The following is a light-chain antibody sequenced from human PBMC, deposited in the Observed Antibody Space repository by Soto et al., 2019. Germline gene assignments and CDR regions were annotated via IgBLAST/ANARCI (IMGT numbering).Light chain of an antibody. CDR3: QEYGSLPRT. CDR2: GAS. CDR1: QSVGSY. Sequence: EIVLTQSPATLSLSPGERATLSFRTSQSVGSYLAWYQQKPGQAPRLLIYGASSRATGIPDRFSGSGSGTDFTLTISRLEPEDFAVYYCQEYGSLPRTFGQGTKVDIK. J-gene: IGKJ1*01. V-gene: IGKV3-20*01.